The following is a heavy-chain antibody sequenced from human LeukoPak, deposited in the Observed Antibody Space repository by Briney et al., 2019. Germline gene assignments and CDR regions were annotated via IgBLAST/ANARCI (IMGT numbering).Heavy chain of an antibody. J-gene: IGHJ5*02. CDR1: GGSFSGYY. D-gene: IGHD6-13*01. V-gene: IGHV4-34*01. CDR2: INHSGTT. CDR3: ARVRRSSSWYDWFDP. Sequence: SETLSLTCAVYGGSFSGYYWSWIRQPPGKGLEWIGEINHSGTTNYNPSLKSRVTISVDTSKNQFSLKLSSVTAADTAVYYCARVRRSSSWYDWFDPWGQGTLVTVSS.